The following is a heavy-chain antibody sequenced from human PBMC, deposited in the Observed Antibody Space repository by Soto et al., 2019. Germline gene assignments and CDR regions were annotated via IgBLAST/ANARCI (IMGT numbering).Heavy chain of an antibody. J-gene: IGHJ4*02. CDR1: VFTLNNLW. CDR2: IKPDGSEN. Sequence: EVQLVESGGGLVQPGGSLRLSCAPSVFTLNNLWMSWGRQAPGQGLEWVANIKPDGSENSYVDSVKGRFTISRDNAKNSLYRQMNNLRAEDTAVYYRARANFDIRGQGTLVTVSS. V-gene: IGHV3-7*04. D-gene: IGHD3-9*01. CDR3: ARANFDI.